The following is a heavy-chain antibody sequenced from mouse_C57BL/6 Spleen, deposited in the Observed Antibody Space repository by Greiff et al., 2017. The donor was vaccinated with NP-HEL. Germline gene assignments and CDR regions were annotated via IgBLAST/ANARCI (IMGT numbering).Heavy chain of an antibody. V-gene: IGHV1-59*01. J-gene: IGHJ3*01. D-gene: IGHD1-1*01. CDR1: GYTFTSYW. CDR2: IDPSDSYT. Sequence: VQLQQSGAELVRPGTSVKLSCKASGYTFTSYWMHWVKQRPGQGLEWIGVIDPSDSYTNYNQKFKGKATLTVDTSSSTAYMQLSSLTSEDSAVYYCARGNWDYDGSSGSFFAYWGQGTLVTVSA. CDR3: ARGNWDYDGSSGSFFAY.